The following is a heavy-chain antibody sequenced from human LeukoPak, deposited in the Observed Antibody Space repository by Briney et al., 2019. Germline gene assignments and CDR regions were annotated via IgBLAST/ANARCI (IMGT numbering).Heavy chain of an antibody. Sequence: GGPLRLSCAASGFTFSSYAMSWVRQAPGKGLEWVSAISAGGGSTYYADSVQGRFTISRDSSKNTLYLQMNSLRAEDTALYYCAKDLRTAPRGIDYWGQGTLVTVSS. D-gene: IGHD6-6*01. CDR2: ISAGGGST. CDR3: AKDLRTAPRGIDY. CDR1: GFTFSSYA. V-gene: IGHV3-23*01. J-gene: IGHJ4*02.